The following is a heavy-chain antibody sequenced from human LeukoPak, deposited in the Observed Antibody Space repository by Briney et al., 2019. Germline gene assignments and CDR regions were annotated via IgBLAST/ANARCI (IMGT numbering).Heavy chain of an antibody. J-gene: IGHJ5*02. CDR1: GGSISSSSYY. CDR3: ARLRKVPGELLSES. D-gene: IGHD3-10*01. Sequence: SETLSLTCTVSGGSISSSSYYWGRLRQPPGQGLEWIGSIYYSGSTYYNPSLKSRVTISADTSKSQFSLKLSSLTAADTAVYYCARLRKVPGELLSESWGQGTLVTVSS. V-gene: IGHV4-39*01. CDR2: IYYSGST.